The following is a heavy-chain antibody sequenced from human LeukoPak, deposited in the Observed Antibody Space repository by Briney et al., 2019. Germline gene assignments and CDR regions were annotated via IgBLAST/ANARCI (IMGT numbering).Heavy chain of an antibody. CDR1: GYSFSNSW. CDR2: IYPADSDT. CDR3: ARPSTGSYDFAY. J-gene: IGHJ4*02. D-gene: IGHD1-26*01. Sequence: GESLKISCKASGYSFSNSWIGWVRQMPGKGLECMGIIYPADSDTRYSPSFQGRVTISVDKSISTACLQWSSLKASDTAMYYCARPSTGSYDFAYWGQGTLVTVSS. V-gene: IGHV5-51*01.